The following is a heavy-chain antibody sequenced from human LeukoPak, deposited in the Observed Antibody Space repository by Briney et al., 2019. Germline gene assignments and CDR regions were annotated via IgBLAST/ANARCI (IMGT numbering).Heavy chain of an antibody. D-gene: IGHD6-25*01. CDR3: ARDPGAAASYYYYYMDV. CDR1: GFTFSSYA. V-gene: IGHV3-23*01. CDR2: ISGSGGST. J-gene: IGHJ6*03. Sequence: GGSLRLSCAASGFTFSSYAMSWVRQAPGKGLEWVSAISGSGGSTYYADSVKGRFTISRDNSKNTLYLQMNSLRAEDTAVYYCARDPGAAASYYYYYMDVWGKGTTVTVSS.